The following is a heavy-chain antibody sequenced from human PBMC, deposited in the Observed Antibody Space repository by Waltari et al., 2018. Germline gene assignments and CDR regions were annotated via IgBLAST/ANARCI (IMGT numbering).Heavy chain of an antibody. CDR3: ARGGVPDYYGSGSPYRNWFDP. Sequence: QVQLKQWGAGTLKPSDTLSLTCGVYGGSFSGYHWTWVRQSPGKGLEWIGEINYGGVTNYSPSRKSRVTISVDASKNQFSLFVRSVTAADTAVYYCARGGVPDYYGSGSPYRNWFDPWGQGTLVTVSS. CDR1: GGSFSGYH. J-gene: IGHJ5*02. CDR2: INYGGVT. V-gene: IGHV4-34*02. D-gene: IGHD3-10*01.